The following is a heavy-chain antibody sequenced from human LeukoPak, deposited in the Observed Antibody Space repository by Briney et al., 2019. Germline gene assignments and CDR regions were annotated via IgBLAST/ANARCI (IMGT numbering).Heavy chain of an antibody. Sequence: PGGTLRLSCAAYGFTFSSYSMHWIRQAPGKGLEWLAVISYDGSNKYYADSVRRRFTISRDTYKHMLYLQMNSLRAEDAAVYYCARDRGRYSYGFDYWGQGTLVTVSS. J-gene: IGHJ4*02. D-gene: IGHD5-18*01. CDR2: ISYDGSNK. CDR3: ARDRGRYSYGFDY. CDR1: GFTFSSYS. V-gene: IGHV3-30*04.